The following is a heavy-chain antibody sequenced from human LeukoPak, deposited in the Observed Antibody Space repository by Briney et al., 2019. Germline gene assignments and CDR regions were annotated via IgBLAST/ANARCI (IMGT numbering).Heavy chain of an antibody. Sequence: GGSLRLSCAASGFTFSNAWMSWVRQAPGKGLEWAGRIKSKTDGGTTDYAAPVKGRFTISRDDSKNTLYLQMNSLKTEDTAAYYCTTDRGGIVVVPAAMAYWGQGTLVTVSS. V-gene: IGHV3-15*01. J-gene: IGHJ4*02. CDR2: IKSKTDGGTT. D-gene: IGHD2-2*01. CDR3: TTDRGGIVVVPAAMAY. CDR1: GFTFSNAW.